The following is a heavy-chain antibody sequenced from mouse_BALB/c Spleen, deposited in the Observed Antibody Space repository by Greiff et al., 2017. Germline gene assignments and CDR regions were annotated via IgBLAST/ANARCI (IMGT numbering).Heavy chain of an antibody. J-gene: IGHJ3*01. Sequence: EVKLLESGPGLVKPSQSLSLTCTVTGYSITSDYAWNWIRQFPGNKLEWMGYISYSGSTSYNPSLKSRISITRDTSKNQFFLQLNSVTTEDTATYHCARSGDYDEGFAYWGQGTLVTVSA. CDR3: ARSGDYDEGFAY. V-gene: IGHV3-2*02. CDR1: GYSITSDYA. CDR2: ISYSGST. D-gene: IGHD2-4*01.